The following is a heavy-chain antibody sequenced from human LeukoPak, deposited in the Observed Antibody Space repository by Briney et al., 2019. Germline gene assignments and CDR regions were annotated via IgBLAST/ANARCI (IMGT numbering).Heavy chain of an antibody. CDR3: AAGGEAHDAFDI. Sequence: SVKVSCKASGFTFTSSAVQWVRQARGQRLEWIGWIVVGSGNTNYAQKFQERVTITRDMSTSTAYMELSSLRSEDTAVYYCAAGGEAHDAFDIWGQGTMVTVSS. V-gene: IGHV1-58*01. CDR2: IVVGSGNT. D-gene: IGHD5-12*01. J-gene: IGHJ3*02. CDR1: GFTFTSSA.